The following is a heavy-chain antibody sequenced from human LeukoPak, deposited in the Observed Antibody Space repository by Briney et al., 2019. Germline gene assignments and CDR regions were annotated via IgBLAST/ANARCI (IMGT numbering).Heavy chain of an antibody. Sequence: GGSLRLSCAASGFTFSNYAMSWVRQAPGKGLEWVSTIRTSGDNTYYADSVKGRFTISRDNSKNTLYLQMISLRAEDTALYYCAKCVTGWPNWFGPWGQGTLVTVSS. V-gene: IGHV3-23*01. CDR1: GFTFSNYA. CDR3: AKCVTGWPNWFGP. D-gene: IGHD6-19*01. CDR2: IRTSGDNT. J-gene: IGHJ5*02.